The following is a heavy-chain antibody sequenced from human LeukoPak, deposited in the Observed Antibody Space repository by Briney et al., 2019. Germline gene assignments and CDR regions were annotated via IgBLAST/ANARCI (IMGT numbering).Heavy chain of an antibody. CDR2: ISSSGSTI. CDR1: GFTFSSYE. V-gene: IGHV3-48*03. Sequence: PGGSLRLSCAASGFTFSSYEMNWVRQAPGKGLEWVSYISSSGSTIYYADSVEGRFTISRDNAKNSLYLQMNSLRAEDTAVYYCARVWYSSGWCDYWGQGTLVTVSS. J-gene: IGHJ4*02. D-gene: IGHD6-19*01. CDR3: ARVWYSSGWCDY.